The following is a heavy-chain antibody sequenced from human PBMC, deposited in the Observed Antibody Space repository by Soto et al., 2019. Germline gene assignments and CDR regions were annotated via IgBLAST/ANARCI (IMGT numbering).Heavy chain of an antibody. V-gene: IGHV3-23*01. CDR1: GFIFDNYA. CDR2: ISGSGGTT. Sequence: GGSLRLSCAAFGFIFDNYAMTWVRQAPGKGPEWVSVISGSGGTTEYADSVKGRFTISRDNFKNTVYLQMNSLRAEDTAIYYCAKVGRMTTVVSHFDYWGRGA. D-gene: IGHD4-17*01. CDR3: AKVGRMTTVVSHFDY. J-gene: IGHJ4*02.